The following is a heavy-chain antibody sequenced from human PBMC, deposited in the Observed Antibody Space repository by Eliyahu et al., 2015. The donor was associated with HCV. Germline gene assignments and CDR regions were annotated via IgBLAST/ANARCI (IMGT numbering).Heavy chain of an antibody. Sequence: QVQLVQSGAEXKKPGSSVXVSCXASXGTFXKFAITWVRQAPVQGPEXMGMITPLFGTPKYAENLQGRATIFADESMTTAYMELSSLTSEDTAIYYCARGPSEWNGPSDYWGQGMLVTVSS. V-gene: IGHV1-69*18. J-gene: IGHJ4*02. CDR3: ARGPSEWNGPSDY. D-gene: IGHD1-1*01. CDR2: ITPLFGTP. CDR1: XGTFXKFA.